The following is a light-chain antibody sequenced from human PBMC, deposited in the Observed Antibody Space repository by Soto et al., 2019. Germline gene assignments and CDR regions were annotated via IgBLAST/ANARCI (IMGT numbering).Light chain of an antibody. CDR1: QSVSRY. J-gene: IGKJ1*01. CDR3: HQRSNWPWT. CDR2: DAS. V-gene: IGKV3-11*01. Sequence: EIVLTQSPATLSLSPGERATLSCRASQSVSRYLAWYQHKVGQAPRLLIYDASSRATGIPARFSGSGSGTDFTLTISSLEPEDCAVYYCHQRSNWPWTFGQGTKVEIK.